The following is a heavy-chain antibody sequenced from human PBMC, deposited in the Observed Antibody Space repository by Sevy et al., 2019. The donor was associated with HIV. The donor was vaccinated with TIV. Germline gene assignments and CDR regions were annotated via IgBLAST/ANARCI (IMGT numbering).Heavy chain of an antibody. Sequence: GESLKISCAASGFSFSSYGMHWVRQAPGKGLEWMSYIQYDGSNKDYADSVKGRFTIPRDNSKNTLYLQMNSLRVEDTAVFYCVKEGGGEGGDHWGQGTLVTVSS. CDR3: VKEGGGEGGDH. CDR1: GFSFSSYG. V-gene: IGHV3-30*02. J-gene: IGHJ4*02. D-gene: IGHD2-21*01. CDR2: IQYDGSNK.